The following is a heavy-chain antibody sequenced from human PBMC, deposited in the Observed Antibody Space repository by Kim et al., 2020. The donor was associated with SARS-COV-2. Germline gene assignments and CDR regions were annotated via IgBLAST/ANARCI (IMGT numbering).Heavy chain of an antibody. CDR2: IYYSGST. Sequence: SETLSLTCTVSGGSISSSSYYWGWIRQPPGKGLEWIGSIYYSGSTYYNPSLKSRVTISVDTSKNQFSLKLSSVTAADTAVYYCARRLGKYQLLQQGWFDPWGQGTLVTVSS. CDR3: ARRLGKYQLLQQGWFDP. V-gene: IGHV4-39*01. J-gene: IGHJ5*02. D-gene: IGHD2-2*01. CDR1: GGSISSSSYY.